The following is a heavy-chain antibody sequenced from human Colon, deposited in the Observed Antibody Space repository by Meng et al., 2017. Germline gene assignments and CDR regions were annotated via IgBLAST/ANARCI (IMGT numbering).Heavy chain of an antibody. Sequence: QVQLQESGPGLVKPSQTLSLTCTVSGGSISRGDYYWSWIRQPPGKGLEWVGDIFSSGRTNYNPSLKSRVSMSIDTSKNQFSLKLRSVTAADTAFYYCASTYAPKTYTLAWSFWGYWGQGSLVTVSS. CDR3: ASTYAPKTYTLAWSFWGY. CDR2: IFSSGRT. D-gene: IGHD3-16*01. V-gene: IGHV4-30-4*01. CDR1: GGSISRGDYY. J-gene: IGHJ4*02.